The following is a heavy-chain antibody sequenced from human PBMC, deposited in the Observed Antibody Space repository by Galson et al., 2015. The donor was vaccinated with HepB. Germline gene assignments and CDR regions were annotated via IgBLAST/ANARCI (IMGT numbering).Heavy chain of an antibody. V-gene: IGHV1-18*01. CDR3: ARSHLDSDYGHYYYYYMDV. Sequence: SVKVSCKASGYTFTSYGISWVRQAPGQGLEWMGWISAYNGNTNYAQKLQGRVTMTTDTSTTTAYMELRSLKSDDTAVYYCARSHLDSDYGHYYYYYMDVWGKGTTFTVSS. D-gene: IGHD4-17*01. CDR1: GYTFTSYG. CDR2: ISAYNGNT. J-gene: IGHJ6*03.